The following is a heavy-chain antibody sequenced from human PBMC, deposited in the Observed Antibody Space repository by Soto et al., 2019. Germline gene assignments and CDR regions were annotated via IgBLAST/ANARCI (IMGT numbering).Heavy chain of an antibody. V-gene: IGHV4-34*01. CDR3: ARLNGVFLGYNWFDP. CDR1: GGSFSGYY. Sequence: SETLSLTYAVYGGSFSGYYWSWIRQPPGKGLEWIGEINHSGSTNYNPSLKSRVTISVDTSKNQFSLKLSSVTAADTAVYYCARLNGVFLGYNWFDPWGQGTLVTVSS. J-gene: IGHJ5*02. CDR2: INHSGST. D-gene: IGHD2-8*01.